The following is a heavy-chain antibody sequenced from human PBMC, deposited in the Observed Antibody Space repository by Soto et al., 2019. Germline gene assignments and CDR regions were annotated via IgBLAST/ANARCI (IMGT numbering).Heavy chain of an antibody. V-gene: IGHV1-69*13. CDR2: IIPICGTA. CDR1: GGTFSSYA. D-gene: IGHD1-1*01. CDR3: ARGDLEYKTYGMDV. J-gene: IGHJ6*02. Sequence: SVKVSCKASGGTFSSYAINWVRQAPGQGLEWMGGIIPICGTANYAQKFQGRVTITADESTSTAYMELSSLRSEDTAVYYCARGDLEYKTYGMDVWGQGTTVTVSS.